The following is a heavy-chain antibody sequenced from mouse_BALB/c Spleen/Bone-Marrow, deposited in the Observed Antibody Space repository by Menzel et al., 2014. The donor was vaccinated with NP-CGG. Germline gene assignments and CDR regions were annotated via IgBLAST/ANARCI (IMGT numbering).Heavy chain of an antibody. D-gene: IGHD2-4*01. Sequence: QVQLKESGAELVRPGASVKLSCKASGYTFTSYWISWTKQRPGQGLEWIGNISPSDNYTNYNQKFKDWATLTVDKSSSTAYMQLSSPTSEDSAVYYCTISGTMITTWVDYWGQGTTLTVSS. V-gene: IGHV1-69*02. J-gene: IGHJ2*01. CDR2: ISPSDNYT. CDR1: GYTFTSYW. CDR3: TISGTMITTWVDY.